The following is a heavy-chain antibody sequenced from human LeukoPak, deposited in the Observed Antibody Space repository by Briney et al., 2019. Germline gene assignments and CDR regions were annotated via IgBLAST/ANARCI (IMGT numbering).Heavy chain of an antibody. CDR2: IYYSGST. CDR1: GSSISSYY. Sequence: PSETLSLTCTVSGSSISSYYWSWIRQPPGKGLEWIGYIYYSGSTNYNPSLKSRVTISVDTSKNQFSLKLSSVTAADTAVYYCARLLYLKSYFDYWGQGTLVTVSS. CDR3: ARLLYLKSYFDY. V-gene: IGHV4-59*08. J-gene: IGHJ4*02. D-gene: IGHD3-16*02.